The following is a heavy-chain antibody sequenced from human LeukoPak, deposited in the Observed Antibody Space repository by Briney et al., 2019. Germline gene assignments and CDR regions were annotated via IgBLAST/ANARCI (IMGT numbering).Heavy chain of an antibody. J-gene: IGHJ6*02. CDR1: GYTFTRYY. V-gene: IGHV1-2*04. CDR3: ARGRCGGDCSYYYYGMDV. D-gene: IGHD2-21*02. Sequence: ASVKVSCKASGYTFTRYYMHWVRQAPGQGLEWMGWINPNSGGTNYAQEFQGWVTMNRDTSISTAYMELSRLRSDDTAVYYCARGRCGGDCSYYYYGMDVWGQGTTVTVSS. CDR2: INPNSGGT.